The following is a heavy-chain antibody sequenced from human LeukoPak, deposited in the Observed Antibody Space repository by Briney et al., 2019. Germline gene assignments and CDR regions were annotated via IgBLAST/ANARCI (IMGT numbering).Heavy chain of an antibody. CDR2: IYYSGRT. CDR1: GGSISSTSYY. Sequence: SETLSLTCTVSGGSISSTSYYWGWIRQPPGKGLEWIGSIYYSGRTYYNPSLKSRVTISVDTSKNQFSLKLNSVTAADTAVYYCARQTGSGLFILPGGQGTLVTVSS. CDR3: ARQTGSGLFILP. V-gene: IGHV4-39*07. D-gene: IGHD3/OR15-3a*01. J-gene: IGHJ4*02.